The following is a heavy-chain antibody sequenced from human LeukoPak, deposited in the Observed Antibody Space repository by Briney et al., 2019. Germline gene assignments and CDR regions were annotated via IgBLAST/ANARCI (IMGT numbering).Heavy chain of an antibody. V-gene: IGHV3-21*01. Sequence: GGSLRLSCAASGFTFSSYSMNWVRQAPGKGLEWVSYISSSSSYIYYADSVKGRFTISRDNSKNTLYLQMNSLRAEDTAVYYCARVGIAGSASDYWGQGTLVTVSS. D-gene: IGHD6-13*01. J-gene: IGHJ4*02. CDR2: ISSSSSYI. CDR3: ARVGIAGSASDY. CDR1: GFTFSSYS.